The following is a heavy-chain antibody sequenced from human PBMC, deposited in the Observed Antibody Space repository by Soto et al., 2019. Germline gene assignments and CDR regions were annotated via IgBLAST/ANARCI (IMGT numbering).Heavy chain of an antibody. D-gene: IGHD1-1*01. CDR1: GYTFTGYY. J-gene: IGHJ6*02. V-gene: IGHV1-2*04. CDR3: ARDPGTTGIARSYYYYGMDV. CDR2: INPNSGGT. Sequence: ASVKVSCKASGYTFTGYYMHWVRQAPGQGLEWMGWINPNSGGTNYAQKFQGWVTMTRDTSISTAYMELSRLRSDDTAVYYCARDPGTTGIARSYYYYGMDVWGQGTTVTVSS.